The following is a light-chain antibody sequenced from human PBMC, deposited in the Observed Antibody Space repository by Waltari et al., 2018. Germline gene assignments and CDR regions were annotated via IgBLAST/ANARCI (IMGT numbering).Light chain of an antibody. CDR3: QQLGNYPIT. CDR2: GAS. J-gene: IGKJ5*01. CDR1: QGINSY. V-gene: IGKV1-9*01. Sequence: DIQLTQSPSFLSASVGDRVTITCRASQGINSYLSWYQQKPGKAPKLLIYGASTLQSGIPSRFSGIGSGTEFTLTISSLQPEDSATYYCQQLGNYPITFGQGTR.